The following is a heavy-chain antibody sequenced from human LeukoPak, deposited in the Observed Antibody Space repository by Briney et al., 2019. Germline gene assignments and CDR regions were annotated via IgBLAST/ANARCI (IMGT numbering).Heavy chain of an antibody. CDR2: IKQDGSEE. J-gene: IGHJ4*02. CDR3: ARKGYSYLVYYFDY. D-gene: IGHD5-18*01. Sequence: GGSLRLSCAVSGFTFSSYWMSWVRQAPGKGLEWVANIKQDGSEEYYVDSVKGRFTISRDNAKNSLYLQMNSLRAEDTAVYYCARKGYSYLVYYFDYWGQGTLVTVSS. CDR1: GFTFSSYW. V-gene: IGHV3-7*01.